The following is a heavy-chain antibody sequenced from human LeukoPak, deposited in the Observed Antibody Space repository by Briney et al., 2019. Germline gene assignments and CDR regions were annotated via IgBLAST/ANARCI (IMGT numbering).Heavy chain of an antibody. CDR3: ARAVDGYANLEFVY. CDR2: IKQDGSEK. D-gene: IGHD5-24*01. CDR1: GFTFSSYW. J-gene: IGHJ4*02. Sequence: GGSLRLSCAASGFTFSSYWMSWVRQAPGKGLEWVANIKQDGSEKYYVDSVKGRFTISRDNAKNSLYLQMNSLRAEDTAVYYCARAVDGYANLEFVYWGQGTLVTVSS. V-gene: IGHV3-7*01.